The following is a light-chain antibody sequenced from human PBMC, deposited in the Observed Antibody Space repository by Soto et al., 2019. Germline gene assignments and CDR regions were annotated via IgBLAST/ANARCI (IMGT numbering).Light chain of an antibody. CDR3: SSYAGSNNFV. Sequence: QSALTQPPSASGSPGQSVTISCTGNSSDVGGYNYVSWYQKHPGKAPKLMIYEVSKRPSGVPDRFSGSKSGNTASLTVSGLQAEDEADYYCSSYAGSNNFVFGGGTKLTVL. CDR1: SSDVGGYNY. V-gene: IGLV2-8*01. J-gene: IGLJ2*01. CDR2: EVS.